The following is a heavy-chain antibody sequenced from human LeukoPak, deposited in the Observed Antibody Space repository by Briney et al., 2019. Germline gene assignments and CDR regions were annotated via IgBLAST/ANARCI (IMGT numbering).Heavy chain of an antibody. CDR2: INPNSGGT. CDR1: GYTFTGYY. CDR3: ARDQGIAAAGDGQH. Sequence: ASVKVSCKASGYTFTGYYMHWVRQAPGQGLEWMGWINPNSGGTNYAQKFQGRVTMTRDTSISTAYMELSRLRSDDTAVYYCARDQGIAAAGDGQHWGQGTLVTVFS. J-gene: IGHJ1*01. V-gene: IGHV1-2*02. D-gene: IGHD6-13*01.